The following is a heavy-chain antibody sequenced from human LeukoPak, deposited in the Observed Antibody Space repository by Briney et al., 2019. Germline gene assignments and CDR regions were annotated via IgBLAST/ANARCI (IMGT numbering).Heavy chain of an antibody. D-gene: IGHD5-12*01. CDR3: ARDPRDIGYYHYYMDN. Sequence: SETLSLTCTVSGGSISSYYWSWIRQPPGKGRGWIGYIYYSGSTNYNPSLKSRVTISVDTSKNQFSLKLSSVTAAATAVYYCARDPRDIGYYHYYMDNWGKGTTGTVSS. CDR1: GGSISSYY. J-gene: IGHJ6*03. V-gene: IGHV4-59*01. CDR2: IYYSGST.